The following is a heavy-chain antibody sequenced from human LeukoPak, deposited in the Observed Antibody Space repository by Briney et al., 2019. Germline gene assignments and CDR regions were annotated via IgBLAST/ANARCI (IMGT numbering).Heavy chain of an antibody. V-gene: IGHV4-39*07. Sequence: SETLSLTCTVSGGSISNTNYYWAWIRQPPGRGLEWIGNIYYTGTTFDNPSLKSRVTLSVDTSKNQFSLRLTSVTAADTAFYYCAREENSSDWYGHASWGQGPWSPSPQ. CDR1: GGSISNTNYY. J-gene: IGHJ5*02. CDR3: AREENSSDWYGHAS. CDR2: IYYTGTT. D-gene: IGHD6-13*01.